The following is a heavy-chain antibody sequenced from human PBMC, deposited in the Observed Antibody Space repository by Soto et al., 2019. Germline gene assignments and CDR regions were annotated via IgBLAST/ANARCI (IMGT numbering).Heavy chain of an antibody. CDR1: GGSFSGYY. CDR2: INHSGST. J-gene: IGHJ6*02. V-gene: IGHV4-34*01. Sequence: SETLSLTCAVYGGSFSGYYWSWIRQPPGKGLEWIGEINHSGSTNYNPSLKSRVTISVDTSKNQFSLKLSSVTAADTAVYYCARENIVAPTFDYYYYGMDVWGQGTTVT. D-gene: IGHD3-16*02. CDR3: ARENIVAPTFDYYYYGMDV.